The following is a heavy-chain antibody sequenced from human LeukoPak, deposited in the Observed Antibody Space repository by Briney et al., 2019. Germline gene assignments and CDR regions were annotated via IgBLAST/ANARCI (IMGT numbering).Heavy chain of an antibody. D-gene: IGHD3-22*01. V-gene: IGHV3-20*04. J-gene: IGHJ4*02. CDR3: ARGYYYDSSAYPGDY. CDR1: VFTFDDYD. CDR2: INWNGGST. Sequence: PGGALRLSCAASVFTFDDYDMSSVRQAPGERLEWVSNINWNGGSTGYADSVKGRFTISRDNAKNSLYLQMNSLRAEDTALYYCARGYYYDSSAYPGDYWGQGTLVTVSS.